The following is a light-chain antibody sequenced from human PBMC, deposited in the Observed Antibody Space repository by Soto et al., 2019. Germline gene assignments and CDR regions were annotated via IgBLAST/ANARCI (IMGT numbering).Light chain of an antibody. Sequence: EIVMTQSPGTLSLSPWESATLSCRASQSIRSNYLAWYQQKPGQAPRSIIYGAFSRATGIPDRFSGSGSGTDFTLTISRLEPEDFAVYYCQQYGSSPVTFGQGTKVDIK. CDR3: QQYGSSPVT. CDR2: GAF. CDR1: QSIRSNY. J-gene: IGKJ1*01. V-gene: IGKV3-20*01.